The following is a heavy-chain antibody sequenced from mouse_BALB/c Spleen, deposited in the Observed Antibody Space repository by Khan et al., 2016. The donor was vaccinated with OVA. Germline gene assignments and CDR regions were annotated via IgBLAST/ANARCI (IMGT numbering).Heavy chain of an antibody. J-gene: IGHJ3*01. Sequence: EVELVESGGDLVKPGGSLKLSCAASGFTFSTYGMSWVRQAPDKRLEWVATVSTGGSYTYYPDSEKGRLTISRDNAKNTLYRQMSGLSSEDTAMFYCTRLAYYYVSAGFAYWGQGTLVTVSA. CDR3: TRLAYYYVSAGFAY. CDR1: GFTFSTYG. D-gene: IGHD1-1*01. V-gene: IGHV5-6*01. CDR2: VSTGGSYT.